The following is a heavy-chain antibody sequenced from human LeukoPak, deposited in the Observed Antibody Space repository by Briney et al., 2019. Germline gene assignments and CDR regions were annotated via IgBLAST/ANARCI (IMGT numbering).Heavy chain of an antibody. CDR2: IYPGDSDT. D-gene: IGHD4-17*01. CDR1: GYSFTSYW. V-gene: IGHV5-51*01. Sequence: GESLKVSCKGSGYSFTSYWIGWVRQMPGKGLEWMGIIYPGDSDTRYSPSFQGQVTISADKSISTAYLQWSSLKASDTAMYYCARGDYGDFRVFYTLFDYWGQGTLVTVSS. J-gene: IGHJ4*02. CDR3: ARGDYGDFRVFYTLFDY.